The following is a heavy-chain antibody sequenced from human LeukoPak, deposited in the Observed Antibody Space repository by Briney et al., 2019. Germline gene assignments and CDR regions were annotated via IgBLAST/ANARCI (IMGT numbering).Heavy chain of an antibody. Sequence: SVKVSCKASGGTFSSYALSWVRQAPGQGLEWMGGVIPIVGSANYAQNFQGRVTITAGESTSTAYMELSSLRSEDRAVYYCARGPGDYYDSSGYPAYYFDYWGQGTLVTVSS. CDR1: GGTFSSYA. D-gene: IGHD3-22*01. CDR2: VIPIVGSA. J-gene: IGHJ4*02. V-gene: IGHV1-69*13. CDR3: ARGPGDYYDSSGYPAYYFDY.